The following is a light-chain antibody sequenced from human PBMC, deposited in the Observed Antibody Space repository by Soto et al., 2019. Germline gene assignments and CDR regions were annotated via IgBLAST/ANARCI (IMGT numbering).Light chain of an antibody. CDR3: SSYTGSSLYV. CDR2: DVN. Sequence: QSVLTQPASVSGSPGQSITMSCTGTNSDVGGYDSVSWYQQHAGRAPKLIIYDVNNRPSGVSGRVSGSKFGNTASLTISGLQAEDEADYYCSSYTGSSLYVFGTGTKVTVL. CDR1: NSDVGGYDS. J-gene: IGLJ1*01. V-gene: IGLV2-14*01.